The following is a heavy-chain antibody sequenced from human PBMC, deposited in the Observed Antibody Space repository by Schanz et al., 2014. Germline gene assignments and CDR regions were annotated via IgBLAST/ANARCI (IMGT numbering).Heavy chain of an antibody. CDR1: GYTFTGYY. Sequence: QVQLVQSGAEVKKPGASVKVSCKASGYTFTGYYMHWVRQAPGQGLEWMGRINPNTGGTNYAQSFQGRVTMTSDTSITTAYMELTRQRSDDTAVYYCARGIVGAHFDYWGQGTLVTASS. CDR3: ARGIVGAHFDY. D-gene: IGHD1-26*01. V-gene: IGHV1-2*06. J-gene: IGHJ4*02. CDR2: INPNTGGT.